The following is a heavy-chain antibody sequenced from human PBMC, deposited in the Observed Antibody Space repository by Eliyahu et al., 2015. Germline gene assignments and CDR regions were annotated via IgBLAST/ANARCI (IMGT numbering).Heavy chain of an antibody. CDR2: IKSKTDGGTT. D-gene: IGHD5-18*01. CDR1: GFTXSNAW. J-gene: IGHJ4*02. V-gene: IGHV3-15*01. Sequence: EVQLVESGGGLVKPGGSLRLSCAASGFTXSNAWMSWVRQAPGKGLEWVGRIKSKTDGGTTDYAAPVKGRFTISRDDSKNTLYLQMNSLKTEDTAVYYCTTDRGYSYGLDYWGQGTLVTVSS. CDR3: TTDRGYSYGLDY.